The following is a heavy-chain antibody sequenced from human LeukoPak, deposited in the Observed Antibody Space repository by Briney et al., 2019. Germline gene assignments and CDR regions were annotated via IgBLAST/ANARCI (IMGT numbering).Heavy chain of an antibody. CDR3: ARSGSTGYSLDY. Sequence: ASVKVSFKASGYSFTGYFIHWVRRAPGQGLAWMGCIDPNSCDTKCAQKLQGRVSVPRETYTRTAYMELSRLRSDDTAVYFCARSGSTGYSLDYWGQGTLVSVSS. J-gene: IGHJ4*02. V-gene: IGHV1-2*02. CDR2: IDPNSCDT. D-gene: IGHD3-22*01. CDR1: GYSFTGYF.